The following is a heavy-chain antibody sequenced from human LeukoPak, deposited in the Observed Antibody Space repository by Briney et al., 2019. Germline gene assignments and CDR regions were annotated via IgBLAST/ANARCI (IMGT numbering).Heavy chain of an antibody. CDR2: IKTDGTTT. CDR1: GFIFSGYW. CDR3: ATYSSSNGREFQY. D-gene: IGHD2-2*01. V-gene: IGHV3-74*01. J-gene: IGHJ1*01. Sequence: PGGSLRLSCAGSGFIFSGYWMHWVRQAPGKGLMWVSRIKTDGTTTYYADSVKGRFTVSRDNAKNTLYLQMNSLRAEDTAVYYCATYSSSNGREFQYWGQGTLVTVSS.